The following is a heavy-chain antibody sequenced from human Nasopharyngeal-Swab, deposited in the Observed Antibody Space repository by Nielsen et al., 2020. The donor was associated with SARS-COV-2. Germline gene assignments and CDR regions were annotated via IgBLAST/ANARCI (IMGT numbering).Heavy chain of an antibody. D-gene: IGHD3-9*01. V-gene: IGHV3-23*01. CDR1: GYTFSDKA. J-gene: IGHJ4*02. CDR3: AKPHLRYYDWLLFDY. CDR2: ISGSGATT. Sequence: LSLTCAASGYTFSDKAMTWVRQAPGKGLEWVSTISGSGATTYYADSVKGRFTISRDNPKNTLYLQMNSLRAEDTAVYYCAKPHLRYYDWLLFDYWGQGTLVTVSS.